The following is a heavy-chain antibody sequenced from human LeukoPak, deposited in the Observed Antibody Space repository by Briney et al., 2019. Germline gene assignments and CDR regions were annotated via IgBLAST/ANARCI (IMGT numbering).Heavy chain of an antibody. CDR1: GFTFSSYG. CDR3: ASFEVVVVPAAYYYYYYMDV. Sequence: GGSLGLSCAASGFTFSSYGMHWVRQAPGKGLEWVAFIRYDGSNKYYADSVKGRFTISRDNSKNTLYLQMNSLRAEDTAVYYCASFEVVVVPAAYYYYYYMDVWGKGTTVTVSS. V-gene: IGHV3-30*02. J-gene: IGHJ6*03. CDR2: IRYDGSNK. D-gene: IGHD2-2*01.